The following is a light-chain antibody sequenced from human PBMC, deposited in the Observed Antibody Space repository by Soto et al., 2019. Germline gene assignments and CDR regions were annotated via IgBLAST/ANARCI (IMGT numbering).Light chain of an antibody. J-gene: IGKJ1*01. Sequence: ESVLTQSPGALSLSTGERATLSCGASQSVSSSYLAWYQQKPGQAPRLLIYGASTRATGIPDRFSGSGSGTDFTLTISRLEPEDFAVYYCQQYGSSPRTFGQGTKVDIK. CDR2: GAS. CDR3: QQYGSSPRT. V-gene: IGKV3-20*01. CDR1: QSVSSSY.